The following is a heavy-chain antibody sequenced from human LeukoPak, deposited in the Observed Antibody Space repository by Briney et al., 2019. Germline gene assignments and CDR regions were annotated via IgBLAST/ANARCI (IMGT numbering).Heavy chain of an antibody. CDR3: ARAVDKGTGYYMDF. CDR2: ILFDGSKK. Sequence: GGSLRLSCAASGFTFSHHGMHWVRQAPGKGLEWVAFILFDGSKKYFVDSVKGRFTISRDNSKNAVPLQMNNLRTEDTAMYYCARAVDKGTGYYMDFWGQGTLVTVSS. D-gene: IGHD3-22*01. J-gene: IGHJ4*02. V-gene: IGHV3-30*02. CDR1: GFTFSHHG.